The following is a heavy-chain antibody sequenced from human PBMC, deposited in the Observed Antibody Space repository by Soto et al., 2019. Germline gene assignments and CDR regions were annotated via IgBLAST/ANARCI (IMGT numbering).Heavy chain of an antibody. J-gene: IGHJ4*02. CDR3: ARHGPVPNPSPGIAAAGTVDY. D-gene: IGHD6-13*01. CDR2: IYYSGST. Sequence: PSETLSLTCTVSGGSISSSSYYWGWIRQPPGKGLEWIGSIYYSGSTYYNPSLKSRVTISVDTSKNQFSLKLSSVTAADTAVYYCARHGPVPNPSPGIAAAGTVDYWGQGTLVTVSS. V-gene: IGHV4-39*01. CDR1: GGSISSSSYY.